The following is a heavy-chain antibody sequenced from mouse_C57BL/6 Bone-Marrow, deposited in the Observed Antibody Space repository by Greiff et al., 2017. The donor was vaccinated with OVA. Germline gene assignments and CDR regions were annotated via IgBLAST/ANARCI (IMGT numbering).Heavy chain of an antibody. CDR3: ARDLGDYEYYFDY. CDR2: ISDGGSYT. J-gene: IGHJ2*01. D-gene: IGHD2-4*01. V-gene: IGHV5-4*01. Sequence: EVMLVESGGGLVKPGGSLKLSCAASGFTFSSYAMSWVRQTPEKRLEWVATISDGGSYTYYPDNVKGRFTISRDNAKNNLYLQMSHLKSEDTAMYYCARDLGDYEYYFDYWGQGTTLTVSS. CDR1: GFTFSSYA.